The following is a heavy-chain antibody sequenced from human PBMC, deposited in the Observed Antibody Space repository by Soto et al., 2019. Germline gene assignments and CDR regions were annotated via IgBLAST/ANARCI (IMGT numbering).Heavy chain of an antibody. CDR3: AETWYSSSWYYMDV. CDR2: ISGSGGST. CDR1: GFTFSSYA. V-gene: IGHV3-23*01. J-gene: IGHJ6*03. D-gene: IGHD6-13*01. Sequence: GGSLRLSCAASGFTFSSYAMSWVRQALGKGLEWVSAISGSGGSTYYADSVKGRFTISRDNSKNTLYLQMNSLRAEDTAVYYCAETWYSSSWYYMDVWGKGTTVTVSS.